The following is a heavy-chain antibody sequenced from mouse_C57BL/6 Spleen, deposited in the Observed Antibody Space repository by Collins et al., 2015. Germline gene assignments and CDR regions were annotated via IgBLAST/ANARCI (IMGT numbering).Heavy chain of an antibody. Sequence: QVQLQQPGAELVKPGASVKMSCKASGYTFTSYWITWVKQRPGQGLEWIGDIYPGSGSTNYNEKFKSKATLTVDTSSSTAHMQLSSLTSEDSAVYYCARRNYDYGSSFDYWGQGTTLTVSS. CDR3: ARRNYDYGSSFDY. CDR2: IYPGSGST. J-gene: IGHJ2*01. D-gene: IGHD1-1*01. V-gene: IGHV1-55*01. CDR1: GYTFTSYW.